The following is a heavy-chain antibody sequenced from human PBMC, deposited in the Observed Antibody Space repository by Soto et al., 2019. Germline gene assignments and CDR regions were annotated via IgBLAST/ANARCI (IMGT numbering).Heavy chain of an antibody. CDR1: GYTLTELS. Sequence: ASVKVSCKVPGYTLTELSMHWVRQAPGKGLEWMGGFDPEDGETIYAQKFQGRVTMTEDTSTDTAYMELSSLRSEDTAVYYCATSPIADIVVVPAANWFDPWGQGTLVTVSS. D-gene: IGHD2-2*01. CDR2: FDPEDGET. CDR3: ATSPIADIVVVPAANWFDP. J-gene: IGHJ5*02. V-gene: IGHV1-24*01.